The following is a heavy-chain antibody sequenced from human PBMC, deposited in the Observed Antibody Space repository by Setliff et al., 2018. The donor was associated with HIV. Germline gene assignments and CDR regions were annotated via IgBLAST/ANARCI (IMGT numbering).Heavy chain of an antibody. Sequence: ASVKVSCKASGYTFTDYYFHWVRQAPGQGLEWMGWINPKFGGTLYAQKFRGRVTMTRDMSINTVYVELSSLSSGDTAVYYCARDLSTHWSGYSLGFWGPGTLVTVSS. CDR2: INPKFGGT. V-gene: IGHV1-2*02. CDR1: GYTFTDYY. D-gene: IGHD3-3*01. J-gene: IGHJ4*02. CDR3: ARDLSTHWSGYSLGF.